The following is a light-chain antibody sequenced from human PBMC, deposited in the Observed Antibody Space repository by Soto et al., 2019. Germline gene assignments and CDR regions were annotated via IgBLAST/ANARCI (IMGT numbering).Light chain of an antibody. Sequence: EIVMTQSPATLSVSPGERATLSCRASQSVSSNLAWYQQKPGQAPRLLIYGASTRATGIPARFSGSGSGTEFTLTISSPLSEDFAVYYCQQYNNWPFTFGPGTKVDIK. J-gene: IGKJ3*01. CDR2: GAS. CDR1: QSVSSN. CDR3: QQYNNWPFT. V-gene: IGKV3-15*01.